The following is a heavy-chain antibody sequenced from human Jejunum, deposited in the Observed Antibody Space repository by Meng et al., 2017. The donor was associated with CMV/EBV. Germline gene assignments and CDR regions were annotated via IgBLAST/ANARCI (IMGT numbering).Heavy chain of an antibody. CDR1: VFPFPDAW. V-gene: IGHV3-15*01. CDR2: IKSKAYGETI. D-gene: IGHD2-15*01. CDR3: TTDEGAAGFDFDY. Sequence: VFPFPDAWMNWVRQVPGKGLEWVGRIKSKAYGETIDHAAPVKGRFIISRDDSKNTLYLQMNSLKTEDTGVYYCTTDEGAAGFDFDYWGQGTLVTVSS. J-gene: IGHJ4*02.